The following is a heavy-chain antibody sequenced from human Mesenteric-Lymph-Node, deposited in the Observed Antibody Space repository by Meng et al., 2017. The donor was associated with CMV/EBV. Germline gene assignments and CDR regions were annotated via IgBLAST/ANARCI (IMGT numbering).Heavy chain of an antibody. D-gene: IGHD2-2*01. J-gene: IGHJ6*02. CDR1: GFTFSSHA. Sequence: GGSLRPSCAASGFTFSSHAMSWVRRAPGKGLEWVSAISGSGGSTYYADSVKGRFTISRDNSKNALYLKMNSLRAEDTAVYYCAKPGEYCSSTSCSGYYYYYGMDVWGQGTTVTVSS. CDR2: ISGSGGST. CDR3: AKPGEYCSSTSCSGYYYYYGMDV. V-gene: IGHV3-23*01.